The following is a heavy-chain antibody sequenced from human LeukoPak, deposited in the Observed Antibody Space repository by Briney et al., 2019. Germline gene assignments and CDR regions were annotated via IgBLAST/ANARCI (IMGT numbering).Heavy chain of an antibody. D-gene: IGHD3-22*01. CDR2: LTNSGGSGGVT. J-gene: IGHJ4*02. V-gene: IGHV3-23*01. Sequence: GGSLRLSCAASGFTFSTYAMSWVRQAPGKGLEWVSALTNSGGSGGVTYYADSVKGRFITSRDNSKSTLYLQLSSLRAEDTAVYYCAKAMSTDHYDSRGFYRVDFDSWGQGTLVTVSS. CDR3: AKAMSTDHYDSRGFYRVDFDS. CDR1: GFTFSTYA.